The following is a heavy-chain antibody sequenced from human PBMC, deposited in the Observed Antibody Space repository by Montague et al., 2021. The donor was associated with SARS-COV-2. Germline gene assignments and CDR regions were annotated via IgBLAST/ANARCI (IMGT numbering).Heavy chain of an antibody. CDR3: ARILVAAAGSPFDP. CDR2: IDWDDDK. CDR1: GFSLSTSGMC. D-gene: IGHD6-13*01. Sequence: PALVKPTQTLTPTCTLSGFSLSTSGMCVSWIRQPPGKALEWLARIDWDDDKYYSTSLKTRLTISKDTSKNQVVLTMTNMDPVDTATYYCARILVAAAGSPFDPWGQGTLVTVSS. V-gene: IGHV2-70*11. J-gene: IGHJ5*02.